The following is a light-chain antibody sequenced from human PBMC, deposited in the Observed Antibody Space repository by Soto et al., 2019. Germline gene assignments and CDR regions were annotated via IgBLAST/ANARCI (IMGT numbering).Light chain of an antibody. V-gene: IGLV2-14*03. Sequence: QSALTQPASLSASPGQSVSISCTGTSSDVGGYNYVSWYQHYPGKATKLIIYDVSNRPSGISNRFSGSKSGNTASLTISGLQAEDEADYYCSSFARSSTLVFGGGTKLTVL. CDR3: SSFARSSTLV. CDR2: DVS. J-gene: IGLJ2*01. CDR1: SSDVGGYNY.